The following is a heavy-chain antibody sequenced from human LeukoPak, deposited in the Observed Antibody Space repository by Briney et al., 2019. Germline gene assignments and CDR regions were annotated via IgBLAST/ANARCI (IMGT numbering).Heavy chain of an antibody. V-gene: IGHV4-4*02. D-gene: IGHD6-19*01. CDR2: IYHSGST. Sequence: NPSETLSLTCAVSGGSISSSNWWSWVRQPPGKGLEWIGEIYHSGSTNYNPSLKSRVTISVDKSKNQFSLKLSSVTAADTAVYYCAGDGAVAGDSYYYGMDVWGQGTTVTVSS. CDR1: GGSISSSNW. CDR3: AGDGAVAGDSYYYGMDV. J-gene: IGHJ6*02.